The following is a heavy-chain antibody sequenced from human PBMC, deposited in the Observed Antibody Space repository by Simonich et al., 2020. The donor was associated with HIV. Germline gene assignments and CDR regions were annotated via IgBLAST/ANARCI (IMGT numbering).Heavy chain of an antibody. CDR2: IKSKATGGKT. Sequence: EVQLVESGGGLVNPGGSLRLSCAASGFTFTTTWMSWVRQAPGNGLGGVGRIKSKATGGKTDYAAPVKGRFTISRDDSGNTLYLQMNSLKTEDTAIYYCTTTFFSDSSGSYWGQGTLVIVSS. V-gene: IGHV3-15*01. D-gene: IGHD3-22*01. CDR3: TTTFFSDSSGSY. J-gene: IGHJ4*02. CDR1: GFTFTTTW.